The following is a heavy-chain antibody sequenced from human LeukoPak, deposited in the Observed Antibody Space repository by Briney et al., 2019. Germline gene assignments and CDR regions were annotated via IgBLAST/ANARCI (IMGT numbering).Heavy chain of an antibody. Sequence: SETLSLTCTVSGGSISSYYWSWIRQPPGKGLEWIGYIHYSGSTNYNPSLKSRVTISVDTSKNQFSLKLSSVTAADTAVYYCARYYYDSSGYRDAFDIWGQGTMVTVSS. D-gene: IGHD3-22*01. CDR2: IHYSGST. V-gene: IGHV4-59*01. J-gene: IGHJ3*02. CDR3: ARYYYDSSGYRDAFDI. CDR1: GGSISSYY.